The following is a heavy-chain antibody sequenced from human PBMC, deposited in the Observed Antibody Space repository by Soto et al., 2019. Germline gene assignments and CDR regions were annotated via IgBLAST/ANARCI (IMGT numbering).Heavy chain of an antibody. CDR3: ARVAGIAAAGYYYYYGMDV. CDR1: GYTFTSYA. J-gene: IGHJ6*02. D-gene: IGHD6-13*01. V-gene: IGHV1-3*01. CDR2: INAGNGNT. Sequence: ASVKVSCKASGYTFTSYAMHWVRQAPGQRLEWMGWINAGNGNTKYSQKFQGRVTITRDTSASTAYMELSSLRSEDTAVYYCARVAGIAAAGYYYYYGMDVWGQGTTVTVSS.